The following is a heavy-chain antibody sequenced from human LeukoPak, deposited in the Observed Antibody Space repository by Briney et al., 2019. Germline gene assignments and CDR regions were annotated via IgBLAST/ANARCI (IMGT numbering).Heavy chain of an antibody. CDR1: GGSFSNYY. J-gene: IGHJ6*03. CDR3: ARRWNYGRNYYIDV. Sequence: ETLSLTCAVYGGSFSNYYWSWIRQSPGKGLEWIGEINDSGTINYNPSLMSRVTISVDKSKNQFSLKLSSVTAADTAVYYCARRWNYGRNYYIDVWGKGATVSVSS. V-gene: IGHV4-34*01. D-gene: IGHD1-7*01. CDR2: INDSGTI.